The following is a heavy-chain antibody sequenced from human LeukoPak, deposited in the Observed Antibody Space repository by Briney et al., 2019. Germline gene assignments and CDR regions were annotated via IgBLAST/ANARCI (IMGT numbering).Heavy chain of an antibody. CDR1: GFTFSSYW. CDR3: ALNPDYYGSGSFDY. V-gene: IGHV3-7*01. D-gene: IGHD3-10*01. J-gene: IGHJ4*02. CDR2: IKEDGSEK. Sequence: GGSLRLSCAASGFTFSSYWMSWVRQAPGKGLEWVADIKEDGSEKYYVDTVKGRFTISRDNAKNSLYLQMNSLRVEDTAVYYCALNPDYYGSGSFDYWGQGTLVTVSS.